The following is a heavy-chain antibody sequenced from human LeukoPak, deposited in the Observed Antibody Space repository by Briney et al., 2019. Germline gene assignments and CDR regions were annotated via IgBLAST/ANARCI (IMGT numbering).Heavy chain of an antibody. V-gene: IGHV3-7*01. CDR3: ARDGRYFDWYLDY. Sequence: GGSLRLSCAASGFTFSNYWMNWVRQAPGKGMEWVAIIEKDGSEILYVDSVKGRFTISRDNAKNSLYLQMNSLRAEDTAVYYCARDGRYFDWYLDYWGQGTLVTVSS. CDR2: IEKDGSEI. CDR1: GFTFSNYW. J-gene: IGHJ4*02. D-gene: IGHD3-9*01.